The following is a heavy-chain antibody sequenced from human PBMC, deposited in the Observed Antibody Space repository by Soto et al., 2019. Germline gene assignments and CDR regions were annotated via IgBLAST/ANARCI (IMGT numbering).Heavy chain of an antibody. J-gene: IGHJ4*02. V-gene: IGHV3-21*06. Sequence: GGSLRLSCAASGFAFTRYSMNWVRQAPGKGLEWVSSISSTTNYIYYGDSMKGRFTISRDNAKNSLYLEMNSLRAEDTAVYYCARESEDLTSNFDYWGQGTLVTVSS. CDR3: ARESEDLTSNFDY. CDR2: ISSTTNYI. CDR1: GFAFTRYS.